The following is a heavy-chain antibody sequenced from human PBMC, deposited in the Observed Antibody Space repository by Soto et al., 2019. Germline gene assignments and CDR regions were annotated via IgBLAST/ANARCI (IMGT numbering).Heavy chain of an antibody. J-gene: IGHJ4*02. V-gene: IGHV3-21*06. Sequence: GGSLRLSCAASGFAFTRYSMNWVRQAPGKGLEWVSSISSTTNYIYYGDSMKGRFTISRDNAKNSLYLEMNSLRAEDTAVYYCARESEDLTSNFDYWGQGTLVTVSS. CDR3: ARESEDLTSNFDY. CDR2: ISSTTNYI. CDR1: GFAFTRYS.